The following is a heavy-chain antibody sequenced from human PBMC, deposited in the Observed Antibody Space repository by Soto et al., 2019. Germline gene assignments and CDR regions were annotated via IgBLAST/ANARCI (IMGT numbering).Heavy chain of an antibody. CDR2: IYHSGST. CDR1: GGSISSSNW. D-gene: IGHD2-15*01. V-gene: IGHV4-4*02. CDR3: ARVGCSGGSCYSRN. J-gene: IGHJ4*02. Sequence: QVQLQESGPGLVKPSGTLSLTCAVSGGSISSSNWWRWVRQPPGKGLEWIGEIYHSGSTNYNPSPKRRGTRSVDTYKNQYSLKRSSVTAADTAVYYCARVGCSGGSCYSRNWGQGTLVTVSS.